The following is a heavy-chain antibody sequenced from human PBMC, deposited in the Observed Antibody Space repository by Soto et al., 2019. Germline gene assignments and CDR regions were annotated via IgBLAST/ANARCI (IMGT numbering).Heavy chain of an antibody. CDR1: GYTFTSYT. D-gene: IGHD5-12*01. J-gene: IGHJ6*02. V-gene: IGHV1-3*05. CDR3: ATSCSGDDDTYHYGMDV. Sequence: QVQLVQSGAEEKKPGASVKVSCKASGYTFTSYTMHWVRQAPGQRLEWMGWINAGNGNTKYSQKFQGRVTITRDTAARPAYVDRRSLRSEDTAVYYCATSCSGDDDTYHYGMDVWGQGTTVTVSS. CDR2: INAGNGNT.